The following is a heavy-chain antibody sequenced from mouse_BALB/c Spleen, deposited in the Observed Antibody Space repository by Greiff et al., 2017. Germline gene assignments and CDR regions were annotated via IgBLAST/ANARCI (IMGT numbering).Heavy chain of an antibody. CDR3: AREGDYGSSLFAY. CDR1: GFTFTDYY. CDR2: IRNKANGYTT. Sequence: DVKLVESGGGLVQPGGSLRLSCATSGFTFTDYYMSWVRQPPGKALEWLGFIRNKANGYTTEYSASVKGRFTISRDNSQSILYLQMNTLRAEDSATYYCAREGDYGSSLFAYWGQGTLVTVSA. D-gene: IGHD1-1*01. V-gene: IGHV7-3*02. J-gene: IGHJ3*01.